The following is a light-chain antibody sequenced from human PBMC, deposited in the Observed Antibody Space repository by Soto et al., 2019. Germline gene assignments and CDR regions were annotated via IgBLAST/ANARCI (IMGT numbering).Light chain of an antibody. J-gene: IGKJ5*01. CDR2: LGS. CDR1: ESLLHSNGYNY. CDR3: MRALQTPIT. V-gene: IGKV2-28*01. Sequence: DVVMTQSPLSLPVTPGEPASISCRPSESLLHSNGYNYLDWYLQKPGQSPQLLIYLGSNRASGVXDXXSGSRSGTDFTLKISRVDAEDVGVYYCMRALQTPITFGQGTRLEIK.